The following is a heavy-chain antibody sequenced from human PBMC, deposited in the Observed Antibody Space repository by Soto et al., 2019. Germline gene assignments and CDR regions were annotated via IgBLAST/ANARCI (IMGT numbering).Heavy chain of an antibody. CDR1: GYRFTSYW. Sequence: ESLKISCRTAGYRFTSYWIAWVRQMPGKGLEWMGIIFPSDSDTSYSPSFQGQVTISADRSTSTVFLQWASLKASDTAVYFCARKDKSGYFNWFDPWGQGTLVTVSS. CDR2: IFPSDSDT. V-gene: IGHV5-51*01. D-gene: IGHD3-22*01. CDR3: ARKDKSGYFNWFDP. J-gene: IGHJ5*02.